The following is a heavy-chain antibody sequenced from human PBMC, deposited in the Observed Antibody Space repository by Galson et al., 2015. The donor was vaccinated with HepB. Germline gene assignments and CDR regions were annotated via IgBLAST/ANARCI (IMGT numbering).Heavy chain of an antibody. V-gene: IGHV3-21*01. CDR2: ISSSGSYI. J-gene: IGHJ3*02. CDR1: GFTYSNYS. D-gene: IGHD3-3*01. CDR3: ARAGRIYYDFWSGIDAFDI. Sequence: SLRLSCAASGFTYSNYSMNWVRQAPGKGLEWVSSISSSGSYIYYADSVKGRFTISRDNAKNSLYLQMNSLRAEDTAVYYCARAGRIYYDFWSGIDAFDIWGQGTMVTVSS.